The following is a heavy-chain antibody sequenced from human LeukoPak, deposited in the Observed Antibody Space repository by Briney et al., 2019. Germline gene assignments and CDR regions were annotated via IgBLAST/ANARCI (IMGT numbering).Heavy chain of an antibody. CDR3: VKGTGPFLWPNWFDP. CDR2: ISGNSGSI. D-gene: IGHD3/OR15-3a*01. CDR1: GFTFDDYA. J-gene: IGHJ5*02. Sequence: QSGRSLRLSCAASGFTFDDYAMHWVRQAPGKGLEWVSGISGNSGSIGYADSVKGRFTISRDNAKNSLYLEMNSLRAEDTSLYYCVKGTGPFLWPNWFDPWGQGTRVTVSS. V-gene: IGHV3-9*01.